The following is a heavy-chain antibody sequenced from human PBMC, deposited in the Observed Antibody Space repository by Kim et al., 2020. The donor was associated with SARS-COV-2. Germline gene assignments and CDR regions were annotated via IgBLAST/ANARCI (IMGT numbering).Heavy chain of an antibody. V-gene: IGHV4-39*07. J-gene: IGHJ4*02. D-gene: IGHD3-10*01. CDR2: IYYSGST. CDR1: GGSISSSSYY. CDR3: ARDSGVEGSGSYY. Sequence: SETLSLTCTVSGGSISSSSYYWGWIRQPPGKGLEWIGSIYYSGSTYYNPSLKSRVTISVDTSKNQFSLKLSSVTAADTAVYYCARDSGVEGSGSYYWGQG.